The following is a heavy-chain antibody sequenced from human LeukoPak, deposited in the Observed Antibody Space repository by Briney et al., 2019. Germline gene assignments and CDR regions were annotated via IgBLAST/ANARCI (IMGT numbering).Heavy chain of an antibody. D-gene: IGHD3-3*01. Sequence: SETLSLTCTVSGGSISSSSYYWGWIRQPPGKGLEWIGSIYYSGSTYYNPSLKSRVTISVDTSKNQFSLKLSSVTAADTAVYYCATGELRFLEWLLPPHAKRYYFDYWGQGTLVTVSS. CDR3: ATGELRFLEWLLPPHAKRYYFDY. CDR1: GGSISSSSYY. J-gene: IGHJ4*02. CDR2: IYYSGST. V-gene: IGHV4-39*01.